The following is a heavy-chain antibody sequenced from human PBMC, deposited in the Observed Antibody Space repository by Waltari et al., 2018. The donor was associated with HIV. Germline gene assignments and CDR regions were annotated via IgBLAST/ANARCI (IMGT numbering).Heavy chain of an antibody. D-gene: IGHD2-15*01. J-gene: IGHJ4*02. V-gene: IGHV1-24*01. CDR1: GYTLRDLT. Sequence: QVQLVQSGAEVKQPGAPVKVSCKVSGYTLRDLTMHWVRQDHGKGIEWMRGCGTVSSYTISAKYVHGRCTTTPETSTDTSYPELSSLRFEDTAVYYCATDGVYCSGGSCYGRKYFDYWGQGTLVTVAS. CDR2: CGTVSSYT. CDR3: ATDGVYCSGGSCYGRKYFDY.